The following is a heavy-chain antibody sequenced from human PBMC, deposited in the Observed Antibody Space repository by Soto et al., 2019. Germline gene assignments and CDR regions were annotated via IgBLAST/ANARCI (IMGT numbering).Heavy chain of an antibody. J-gene: IGHJ3*02. Sequence: GGSLRLSCAASGFTLSSYWMHWVRQAPGKGPVWVSRTNSDGSGTTYADSVKGRFTISRDNAQNTLYLQMNSLTAEDTAVYYCARGIWGVRNDGAFDIWGQGTMVTVSS. CDR2: TNSDGSGT. CDR1: GFTLSSYW. V-gene: IGHV3-74*01. D-gene: IGHD3-10*01. CDR3: ARGIWGVRNDGAFDI.